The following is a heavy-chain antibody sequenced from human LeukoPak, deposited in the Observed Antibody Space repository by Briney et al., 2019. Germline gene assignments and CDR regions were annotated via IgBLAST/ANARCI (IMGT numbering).Heavy chain of an antibody. Sequence: GGSLRLSCAASAFSFSSYGMHWVRQAPGKGLEWVAFIRYDGSNKYYADSVRGRFTISRDNSKNTLYVQMKSLRAEDTAVYYCAKGDSKWFSDYWGQGTLVTVSS. CDR1: AFSFSSYG. J-gene: IGHJ4*02. V-gene: IGHV3-30*02. CDR3: AKGDSKWFSDY. D-gene: IGHD3-22*01. CDR2: IRYDGSNK.